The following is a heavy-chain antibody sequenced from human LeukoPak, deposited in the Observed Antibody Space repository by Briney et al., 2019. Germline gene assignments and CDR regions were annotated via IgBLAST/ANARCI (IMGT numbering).Heavy chain of an antibody. CDR2: IYYSGLA. V-gene: IGHV4-59*08. D-gene: IGHD3-10*01. CDR3: VRWDYYGSGSRRLDY. Sequence: SETLSLTCTVSGGSINSYYWKWIRQPPGKGWEGRGDIYYSGLANYNPSLKSRGTISLATSTNQFSLKMTSVTAADTAVYYCVRWDYYGSGSRRLDYWGQGTLVTVSS. J-gene: IGHJ4*02. CDR1: GGSINSYY.